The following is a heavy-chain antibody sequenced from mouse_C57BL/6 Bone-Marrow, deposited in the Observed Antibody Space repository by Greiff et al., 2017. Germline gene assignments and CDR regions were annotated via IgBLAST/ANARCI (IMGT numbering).Heavy chain of an antibody. CDR3: TCFYTAGYIDV. CDR1: GFNIQDDY. V-gene: IGHV14-4*01. J-gene: IGHJ1*03. CDR2: IDPENGDT. Sequence: VQLQQSGAELVRPGASVKLSCTASGFNIQDDYMHWVKQRPEQGLEWIGWIDPENGDTEYASKFQGKATITADTSSNTAYLQLSSLTSEDTAVCFCTCFYTAGYIDVWGKGTTVTVSS. D-gene: IGHD1-1*01.